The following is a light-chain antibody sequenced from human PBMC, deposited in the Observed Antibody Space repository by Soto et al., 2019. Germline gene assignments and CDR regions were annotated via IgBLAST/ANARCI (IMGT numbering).Light chain of an antibody. CDR2: AAS. CDR1: QGISSY. V-gene: IGKV1-9*01. CDR3: QQVNSYPIT. J-gene: IGKJ5*01. Sequence: IQLTQPPSSLSASVGDTVTITCRASQGISSYLAWYQQKPGKAPKLLIYAASTLQSGVPSRFSGSGSGADFTLTISSLQPEDFATYYCQQVNSYPITFXQGTRMEIK.